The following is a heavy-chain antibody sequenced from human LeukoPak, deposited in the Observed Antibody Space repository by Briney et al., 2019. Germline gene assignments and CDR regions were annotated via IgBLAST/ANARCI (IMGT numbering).Heavy chain of an antibody. D-gene: IGHD5-18*01. Sequence: GGSLRLSCAASGFTFSGSTMHWVRQASGKGLEWVGRVGNKASSYATAYAASVKGRFTISRDDSKNTAYLQMNSLKTEDTAVYYCAKFGYSYGYDDYWGQGTLVTVSS. CDR3: AKFGYSYGYDDY. V-gene: IGHV3-73*01. CDR2: VGNKASSYAT. CDR1: GFTFSGST. J-gene: IGHJ4*02.